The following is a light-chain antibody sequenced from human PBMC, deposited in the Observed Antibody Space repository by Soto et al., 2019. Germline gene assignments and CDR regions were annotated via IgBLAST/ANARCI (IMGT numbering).Light chain of an antibody. CDR3: GTWDSSLSAVV. CDR2: DSN. J-gene: IGLJ2*01. Sequence: QSVLTQPPSVSAAPGQKVTISCSGSSSNIGNNYVSWYQQLPGTGPKLLIYDSNKRPSGIPDRFSGSKSGTSATLGITGLQTGDEADYYCGTWDSSLSAVVFGGGTKLTVL. CDR1: SSNIGNNY. V-gene: IGLV1-51*01.